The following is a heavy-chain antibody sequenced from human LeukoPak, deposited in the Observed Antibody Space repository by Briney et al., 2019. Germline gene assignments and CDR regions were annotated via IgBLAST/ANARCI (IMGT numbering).Heavy chain of an antibody. D-gene: IGHD3-10*02. CDR2: IKQDGSEK. J-gene: IGHJ6*04. V-gene: IGHV3-7*01. CDR1: GFTFSSYW. CDR3: AELGITMIGGV. Sequence: GGSLRLSCGVSGFTFSSYWMTWVRQTPGKGLEWVANIKQDGSEKYYVDSVKGRFTISRDNAKNSLYLQMNSLRAEDTAVYYCAELGITMIGGVWGKGTTVTISS.